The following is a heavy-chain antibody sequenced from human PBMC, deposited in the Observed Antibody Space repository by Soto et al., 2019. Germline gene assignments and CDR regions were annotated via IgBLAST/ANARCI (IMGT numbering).Heavy chain of an antibody. CDR1: GYSFSTYL. Sequence: PGESLKISCKASGYSFSTYLISWVRQMPGKGLEYMGKIDPAESDSNYGPSFQGHVTISVDKPISTAYLQWSSLKASDTATYYCARLGHDYSNSGMDVWGQGTTVTVSS. CDR2: IDPAESDS. CDR3: ARLGHDYSNSGMDV. V-gene: IGHV5-10-1*01. D-gene: IGHD4-4*01. J-gene: IGHJ6*02.